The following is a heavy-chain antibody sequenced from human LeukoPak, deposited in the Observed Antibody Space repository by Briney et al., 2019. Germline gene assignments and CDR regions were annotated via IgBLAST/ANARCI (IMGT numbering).Heavy chain of an antibody. CDR2: INPSGGST. D-gene: IGHD4-17*01. CDR3: ARDLWVTTPRGAFDI. Sequence: GASVKVSCKASGYTFTSYYMHWVRQAPGQGLEWMGIINPSGGSTSYAQKFQGRVTMTRDTSTSTVYMELSSLRSEDTAVYYCARDLWVTTPRGAFDIWGQGTMVTVSS. CDR1: GYTFTSYY. V-gene: IGHV1-46*01. J-gene: IGHJ3*02.